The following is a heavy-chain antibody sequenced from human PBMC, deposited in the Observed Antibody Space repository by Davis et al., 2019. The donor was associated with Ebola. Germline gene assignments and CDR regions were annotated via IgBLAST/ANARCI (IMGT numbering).Heavy chain of an antibody. CDR3: ARDKVGESGWYGYFDY. CDR1: GFTFSSYS. D-gene: IGHD6-19*01. Sequence: PGGSLRLSCAASGFTFSSYSMNWVRQAPGKGLEWVSSISSSSSYIYYADSVKGRFTISRDNAKNSLYLQMNSLRAEDTAVYYCARDKVGESGWYGYFDYWGQGTLVTVSS. CDR2: ISSSSSYI. J-gene: IGHJ4*02. V-gene: IGHV3-21*01.